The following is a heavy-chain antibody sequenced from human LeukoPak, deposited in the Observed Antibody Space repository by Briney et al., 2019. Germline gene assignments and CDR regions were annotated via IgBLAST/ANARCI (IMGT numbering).Heavy chain of an antibody. Sequence: SETLSLTCAVYGGSFSGYYWSWIRQPPGKGLEWIGEINHSGSTNYNPSLKSRVTISVDTSKNQFSLKLSSVTAADTAVYYCANTEYGDYVLMGWGQGTLVTVSS. V-gene: IGHV4-34*01. J-gene: IGHJ4*02. CDR2: INHSGST. CDR3: ANTEYGDYVLMG. CDR1: GGSFSGYY. D-gene: IGHD4-17*01.